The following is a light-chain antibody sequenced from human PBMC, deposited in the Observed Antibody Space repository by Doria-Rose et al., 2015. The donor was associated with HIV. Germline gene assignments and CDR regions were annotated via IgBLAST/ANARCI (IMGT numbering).Light chain of an antibody. CDR3: QQHYDTPS. V-gene: IGKV4-1*01. J-gene: IGKJ3*01. CDR2: WAS. Sequence: DIRMTQSPESLGMSLGERATLNCKSNQSLLYTSKNYLAWYQQKPGQPAKLLIYWASTRQSGVPARFSGSGSGTDFTLTISSLEAEDVAVYYCQQHYDTPSFGPGTTVDIK. CDR1: QSLLYTSKNY.